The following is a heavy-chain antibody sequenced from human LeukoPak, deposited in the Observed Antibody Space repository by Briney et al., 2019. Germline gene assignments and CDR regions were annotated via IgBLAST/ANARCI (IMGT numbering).Heavy chain of an antibody. D-gene: IGHD6-19*01. Sequence: SETLSLTCTVSGGSISSYYWSWIRQPAGKGLEWIGGIYTSGSTNYNPSLKSRVTMSVDTSKNQFSLKLSSVTAADTAVYYCASGPGYSSGWYPGMDVWGQGTTVTVSS. CDR1: GGSISSYY. CDR3: ASGPGYSSGWYPGMDV. CDR2: IYTSGST. J-gene: IGHJ6*02. V-gene: IGHV4-4*07.